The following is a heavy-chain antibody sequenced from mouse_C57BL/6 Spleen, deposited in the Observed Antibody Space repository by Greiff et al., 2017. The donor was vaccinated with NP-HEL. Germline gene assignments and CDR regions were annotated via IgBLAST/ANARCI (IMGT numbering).Heavy chain of an antibody. J-gene: IGHJ4*01. D-gene: IGHD2-4*01. CDR3: VRQLSGYDYDGDYYAMDY. V-gene: IGHV10-1*01. CDR2: IRSKSNNYAT. CDR1: GFSFNTYA. Sequence: EVKLVESGGGLVQPKGSLKLSCAASGFSFNTYAMNWVRQAPGKGLEWVARIRSKSNNYATYYADSVKDRFTISRDDSESMLYLQMNNLKTEDTAMYYCVRQLSGYDYDGDYYAMDYWGQGTSVTVSS.